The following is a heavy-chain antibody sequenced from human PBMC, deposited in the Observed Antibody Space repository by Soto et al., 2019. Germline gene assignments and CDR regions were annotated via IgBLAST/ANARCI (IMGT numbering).Heavy chain of an antibody. V-gene: IGHV1-46*01. D-gene: IGHD6-19*01. CDR2: INPSGGST. J-gene: IGHJ6*02. Sequence: ASVKVSCKASGYTFTSYYMHWVRQAPGQGLEWMGIINPSGGSTSYAQKFQGRVTMTGDTSTSTVYMELSSLRSEDTAVYYCARDRAVAGTAGPLYYYYYGMDVWGQGTTVTVSS. CDR1: GYTFTSYY. CDR3: ARDRAVAGTAGPLYYYYYGMDV.